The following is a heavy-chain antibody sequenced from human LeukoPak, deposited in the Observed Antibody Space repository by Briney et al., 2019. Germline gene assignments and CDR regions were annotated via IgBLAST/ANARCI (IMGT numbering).Heavy chain of an antibody. CDR2: ISYDGSNK. D-gene: IGHD4-17*01. CDR1: GFTFSSYV. J-gene: IGHJ6*02. Sequence: GGSLRLSCSASGFTFSSYVMHWVRPAPGKGLDWVAVISYDGSNKYYADSVKGRFTISRDNSKNTLYLQMNSLRAEDTAVYYYASIHDYGDYGPRGLWGQGTTVTVSS. CDR3: ASIHDYGDYGPRGL. V-gene: IGHV3-30-3*01.